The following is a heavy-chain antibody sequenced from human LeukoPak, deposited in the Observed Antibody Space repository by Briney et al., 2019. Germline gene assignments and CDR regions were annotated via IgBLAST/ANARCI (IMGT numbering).Heavy chain of an antibody. CDR1: GFSLSTSGVG. D-gene: IGHD4-17*01. Sequence: SGPMLVNPTQTLTLTCTLSGFSLSTSGVGVGWIRQPPGKALEWLALIYWNDDKRYSPSLKSRLTITKDTSKNQVVLTMTNMDPVDTATYYCAHFGHYGDYVGFDYWGQGTLVTVSS. CDR3: AHFGHYGDYVGFDY. V-gene: IGHV2-5*01. CDR2: IYWNDDK. J-gene: IGHJ4*02.